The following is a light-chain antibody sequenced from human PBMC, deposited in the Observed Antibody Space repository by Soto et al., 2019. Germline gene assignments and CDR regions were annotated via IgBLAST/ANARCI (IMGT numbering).Light chain of an antibody. J-gene: IGLJ1*01. CDR2: EVS. CDR1: SSDAGGYNY. Sequence: QSALTQPSSVSGSPGQSITISCTGTSSDAGGYNYVSWYQQHPGKAPKLLIYEVSNRPSGVSDRFSGSKSGNTASLTISGLQAEDEADYYCGSYTSSTPFVFGIGTKVTVL. CDR3: GSYTSSTPFV. V-gene: IGLV2-14*01.